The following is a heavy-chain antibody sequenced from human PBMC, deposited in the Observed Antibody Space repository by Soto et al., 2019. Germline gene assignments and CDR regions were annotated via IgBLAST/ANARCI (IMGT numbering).Heavy chain of an antibody. D-gene: IGHD3-9*01. CDR2: INAGSGNT. V-gene: IGHV1-3*01. Sequence: GASVKGSCKGGGYTFTSYARRWVRQAPGQRLEWMGWINAGSGNTKYSQKFQGRVTITRDTSASTAYMELSSLRSEDTAVYYCATDLSGAPPIGFDRRGQRKLVTVST. J-gene: IGHJ4*03. CDR3: ATDLSGAPPIGFDR. CDR1: GYTFTSYA.